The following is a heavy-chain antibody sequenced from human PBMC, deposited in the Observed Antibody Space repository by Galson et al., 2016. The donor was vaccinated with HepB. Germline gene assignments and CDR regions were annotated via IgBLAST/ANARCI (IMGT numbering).Heavy chain of an antibody. CDR1: GFTFSSYA. CDR2: ISSSGGST. Sequence: SLRLSCAASGFTFSSYAMSWVRQAPGKGLEWVSTISSSGGSTYFADSVKGRFTISRDNSKNTLYLQMNSLRAEDTAVYYCARFGTGLDYWGQGTLVTVSS. D-gene: IGHD3/OR15-3a*01. J-gene: IGHJ4*02. V-gene: IGHV3-23*01. CDR3: ARFGTGLDY.